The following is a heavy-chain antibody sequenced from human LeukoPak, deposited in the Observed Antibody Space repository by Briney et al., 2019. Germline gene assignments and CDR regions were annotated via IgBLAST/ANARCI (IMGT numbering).Heavy chain of an antibody. CDR2: ISGSGGST. Sequence: PGGSLRLSCEASEFXFSSYAMSWVRQAPGKGLEWLSAISGSGGSTYYADSVKGRFTISRDNSKNTLYLQMNSLTAEDTAVYYCAKDGSYYYGSGSPPFDYWGQGTLVTVSS. J-gene: IGHJ4*02. D-gene: IGHD3-10*01. CDR1: EFXFSSYA. CDR3: AKDGSYYYGSGSPPFDY. V-gene: IGHV3-23*01.